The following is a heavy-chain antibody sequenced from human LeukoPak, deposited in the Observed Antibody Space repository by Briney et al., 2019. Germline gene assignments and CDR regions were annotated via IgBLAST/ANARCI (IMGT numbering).Heavy chain of an antibody. CDR1: GFTFSSYA. Sequence: GGSLRLSCAASGFTFSSYAMHWVRQAPGKGLEWVAVISYDGSNKYYADSVKGRFTISRDNSKNTLYLQMNSLRAEDTAVYYCARDQEGATIAFDIWGQGTLVTVSS. CDR3: ARDQEGATIAFDI. CDR2: ISYDGSNK. D-gene: IGHD1-26*01. V-gene: IGHV3-30-3*01. J-gene: IGHJ3*02.